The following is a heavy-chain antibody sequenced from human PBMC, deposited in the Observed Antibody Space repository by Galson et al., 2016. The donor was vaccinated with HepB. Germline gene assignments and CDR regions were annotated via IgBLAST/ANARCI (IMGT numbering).Heavy chain of an antibody. Sequence: SLRLSCAASGFTFSRFAMSWVRQTPGKGLEWVAGMIGSADSTYYADSVKGRFTISRDKSKNTLYLQMNSLRAEDTAVYYCAKGGVTVTTFGKFDDCSQGTQVTVTS. CDR2: MIGSADST. J-gene: IGHJ4*02. D-gene: IGHD2/OR15-2a*01. CDR3: AKGGVTVTTFGKFDD. CDR1: GFTFSRFA. V-gene: IGHV3-23*01.